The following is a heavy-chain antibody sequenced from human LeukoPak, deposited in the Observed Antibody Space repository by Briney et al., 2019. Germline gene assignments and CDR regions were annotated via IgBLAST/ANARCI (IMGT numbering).Heavy chain of an antibody. CDR2: ISGSGGST. CDR3: ARDGGGYLDY. J-gene: IGHJ4*02. CDR1: GFTFSSYA. D-gene: IGHD3-16*01. Sequence: PGGSLRLSCAASGFTFSSYAMSWVRQAPGKGLEWVSAISGSGGSTYYADSVKGRFIVSRDNSKNTLYLQMNSLRAEDTAVYYCARDGGGYLDYWGQGTLVTVSS. V-gene: IGHV3-23*01.